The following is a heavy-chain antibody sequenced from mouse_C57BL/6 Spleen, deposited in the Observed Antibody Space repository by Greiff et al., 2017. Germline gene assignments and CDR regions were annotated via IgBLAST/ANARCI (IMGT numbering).Heavy chain of an antibody. CDR1: GFTFSSYT. CDR2: ISGGGGNT. CDR3: ARGYYGSSYGYFDY. J-gene: IGHJ2*01. Sequence: EVKLEESGGGLVKPGGSLKLSCAASGFTFSSYTMSWVRQTPEKRLEWVATISGGGGNTYYPDSVKGRFTISRDNAKNTLYLQMSSLRSEDTALYYCARGYYGSSYGYFDYWGQGTTLTVSS. D-gene: IGHD1-1*01. V-gene: IGHV5-9*01.